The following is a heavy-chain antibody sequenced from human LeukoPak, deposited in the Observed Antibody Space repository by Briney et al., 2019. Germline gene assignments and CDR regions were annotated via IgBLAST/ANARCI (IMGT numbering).Heavy chain of an antibody. J-gene: IGHJ6*03. V-gene: IGHV3-48*01. CDR1: GFTFSSYS. D-gene: IGHD4-17*01. CDR3: ARYDYGDYEDYFYYMDV. Sequence: GGSLRLSCAASGFTFSSYSMNWVRQAPGKGLEWVSYINSSSSTIYYADSVKGRFTISRDNAKNSLYLQMDGLRAEDTAVYYCARYDYGDYEDYFYYMDVWGKGTAVSVSS. CDR2: INSSSSTI.